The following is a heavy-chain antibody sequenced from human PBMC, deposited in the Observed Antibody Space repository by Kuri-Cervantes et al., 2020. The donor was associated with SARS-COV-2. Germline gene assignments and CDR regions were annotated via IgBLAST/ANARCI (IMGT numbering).Heavy chain of an antibody. Sequence: GESLKISCAASGFAFSSYAMSWVRQAPGKGLEWVSAISGSGGSTYYADSVKGRFTISRDNSKNTLYLQMNSLRAEDTAVYYCAKDLSGCFAFDYWGQGTLVTVSS. D-gene: IGHD3-22*01. CDR2: ISGSGGST. CDR3: AKDLSGCFAFDY. J-gene: IGHJ4*02. V-gene: IGHV3-23*01. CDR1: GFAFSSYA.